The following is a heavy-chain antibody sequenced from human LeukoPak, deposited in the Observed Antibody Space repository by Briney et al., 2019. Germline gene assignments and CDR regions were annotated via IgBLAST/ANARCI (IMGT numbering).Heavy chain of an antibody. V-gene: IGHV5-51*01. D-gene: IGHD5-12*01. CDR2: IYPDDSET. Sequence: GESLKISCTGSGYKFSDYWIGWMRQMPGRGLEWVGIIYPDDSETKYSPSFPGEVTISADKSINTAYLEWSSLQSSDTAIYYCARFSASSLANNLFDPWGQGTLISVSS. CDR3: ARFSASSLANNLFDP. J-gene: IGHJ5*02. CDR1: GYKFSDYW.